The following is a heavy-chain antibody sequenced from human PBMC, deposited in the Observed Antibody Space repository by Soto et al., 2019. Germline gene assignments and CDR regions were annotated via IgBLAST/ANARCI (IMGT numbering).Heavy chain of an antibody. CDR2: ISAYNGNT. CDR1: GYTFTTYG. Sequence: QVQLVQSGAEVKKPGASVKVSCKASGYTFTTYGISWVRQAPGQGLEWMGWISAYNGNTNYAQNLQGRLTMTTDTSTGTAYMELRRLRSDDTAVYYCARDAHSRGWYYFDQWVQGTLVTVSS. V-gene: IGHV1-18*01. D-gene: IGHD6-19*01. J-gene: IGHJ4*02. CDR3: ARDAHSRGWYYFDQ.